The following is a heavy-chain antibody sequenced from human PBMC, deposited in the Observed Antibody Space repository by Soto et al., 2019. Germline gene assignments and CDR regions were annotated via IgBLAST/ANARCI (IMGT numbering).Heavy chain of an antibody. V-gene: IGHV3-30*18. CDR1: GLTFSSYG. CDR2: ISYDGSNK. D-gene: IGHD3-22*01. Sequence: PGGSLRLSCAPSGLTFSSYGMHWVRQAPGKGLEWLAFISYDGSNKYYADSVKGRFTVSRDNSKNTLYLQMNSLRAEDTAVYYCAKDREYYDLEAFDVWGQGTMVTVSS. CDR3: AKDREYYDLEAFDV. J-gene: IGHJ3*01.